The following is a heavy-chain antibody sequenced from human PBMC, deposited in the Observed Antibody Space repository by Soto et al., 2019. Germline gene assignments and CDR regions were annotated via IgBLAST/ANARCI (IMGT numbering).Heavy chain of an antibody. CDR2: INSDGSTT. V-gene: IGHV3-74*01. CDR3: ARGYSSGPDY. D-gene: IGHD6-19*01. CDR1: GSTFSNHW. J-gene: IGHJ4*02. Sequence: PGGSLRLSCAASGSTFSNHWMHWVRQAPGKGLEWVSRINSDGSTTTYADSVKGRFTIFRHNAKNTLYLQLNSLRAEDTALYYCARGYSSGPDYWGQGTLVTVSS.